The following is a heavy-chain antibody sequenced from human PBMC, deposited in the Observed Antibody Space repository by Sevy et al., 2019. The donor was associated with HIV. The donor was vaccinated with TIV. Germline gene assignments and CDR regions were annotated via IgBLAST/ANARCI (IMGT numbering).Heavy chain of an antibody. Sequence: GGSLRLSCAASGFTFSSYAMHWVHQAPGKGLEYVSAISSNGGSTYYANSVKGRFTISRDNSKNTLYLQMGSLRAEDMAVYYCARDRTIAAAGLFDYWGQGTLVTVSS. CDR3: ARDRTIAAAGLFDY. CDR2: ISSNGGST. CDR1: GFTFSSYA. V-gene: IGHV3-64*01. D-gene: IGHD6-13*01. J-gene: IGHJ4*02.